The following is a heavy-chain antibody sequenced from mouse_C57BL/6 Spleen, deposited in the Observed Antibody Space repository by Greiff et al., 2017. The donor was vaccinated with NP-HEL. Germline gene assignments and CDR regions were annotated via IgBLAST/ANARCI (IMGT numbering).Heavy chain of an antibody. CDR2: IDPSDSYT. D-gene: IGHD4-1*01. Sequence: QVQLQQPGAELVRPGTSVKLSCKASGYTFTSYWMHWVKQRPGQGLEWIGVIDPSDSYTNYNQKFKGKATLTVDTSSSTAYMQLSSLTSEDSAVYYCARWGVGHYWGQGTTLTVSS. CDR3: ARWGVGHY. J-gene: IGHJ2*01. V-gene: IGHV1-59*01. CDR1: GYTFTSYW.